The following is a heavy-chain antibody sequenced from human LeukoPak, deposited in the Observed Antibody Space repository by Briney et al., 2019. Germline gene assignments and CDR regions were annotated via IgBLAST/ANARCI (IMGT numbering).Heavy chain of an antibody. CDR3: ARSSESIAAAGLDY. V-gene: IGHV3-30-3*01. CDR2: ISYDGSNK. J-gene: IGHJ4*02. D-gene: IGHD6-13*01. Sequence: GRSLRLSCAASGFTFSSYAMHWVRQAPGKGLEWVAVISYDGSNKYYADSVKGRFTISRDNSKNTLYLQMNSLRAEDTAVYYCARSSESIAAAGLDYWGQGTLVTVSS. CDR1: GFTFSSYA.